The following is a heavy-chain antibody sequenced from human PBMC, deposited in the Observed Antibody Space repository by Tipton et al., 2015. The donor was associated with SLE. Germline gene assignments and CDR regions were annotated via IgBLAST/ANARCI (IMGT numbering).Heavy chain of an antibody. CDR1: GGSITTTSYY. CDR2: ISGSGGST. Sequence: SLRLSCTVSGGSITTTSYYWGWIRQPPGKGLEWVSAISGSGGSTYYADSVKGRFTISRDNSRNTLYLQMNSLRAEDTAVYYCARDPYSSSSTWYYGMDVWGQGTTVTVSS. V-gene: IGHV3-23*01. J-gene: IGHJ6*02. CDR3: ARDPYSSSSTWYYGMDV. D-gene: IGHD6-13*01.